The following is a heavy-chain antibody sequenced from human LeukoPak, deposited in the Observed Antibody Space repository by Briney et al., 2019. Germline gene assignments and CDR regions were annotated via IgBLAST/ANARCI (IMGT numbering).Heavy chain of an antibody. CDR3: ARGAYYYDSSGYYYDAFDI. CDR1: GYTFTGYY. V-gene: IGHV1-2*02. CDR2: INPNSGGT. D-gene: IGHD3-22*01. Sequence: ASVKVSCKASGYTFTGYYMRWVRQAPGQGLEWMGWINPNSGGTNYAQKFQGRVTMTRDTSISTAYMELSRLRSDDTAVYYCARGAYYYDSSGYYYDAFDIWGHGTMVTVSS. J-gene: IGHJ3*02.